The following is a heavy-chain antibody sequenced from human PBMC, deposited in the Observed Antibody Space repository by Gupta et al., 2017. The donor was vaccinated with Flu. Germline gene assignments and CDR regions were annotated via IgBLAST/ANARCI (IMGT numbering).Heavy chain of an antibody. CDR2: MSDDGSNQ. J-gene: IGHJ5*01. Sequence: QVQLVQSGGGVVQPGTSLRLSCAASGFIFSDYGMHWVRQVPGKGLEWLAVMSDDGSNQWYADSVRGRFTISRDNSEKTLILQMNSLRREDTAVYYCAKGGRHNWNFDGDSWGPGTLVTVSS. CDR1: GFIFSDYG. CDR3: AKGGRHNWNFDGDS. D-gene: IGHD1-7*01. V-gene: IGHV3-30*18.